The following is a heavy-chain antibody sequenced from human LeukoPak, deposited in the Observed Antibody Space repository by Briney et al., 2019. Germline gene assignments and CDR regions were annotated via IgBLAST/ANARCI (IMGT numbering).Heavy chain of an antibody. CDR3: ARVLTTAIRARDYNYMDV. CDR2: IYYSGST. D-gene: IGHD2-21*02. V-gene: IGHV4-39*07. Sequence: PSETLSLTCTVSGGSISSSSYYWGWIRQPPGRGLEWIGSIYYSGSTYYNPSLKSRVTISVDTSKNQFSLKLSSVTAADTAVYYCARVLTTAIRARDYNYMDVWGKGATVTVSS. CDR1: GGSISSSSYY. J-gene: IGHJ6*03.